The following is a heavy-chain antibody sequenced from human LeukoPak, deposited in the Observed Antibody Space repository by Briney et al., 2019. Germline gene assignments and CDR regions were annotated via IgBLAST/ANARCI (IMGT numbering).Heavy chain of an antibody. CDR1: GFNFRDAA. J-gene: IGHJ4*02. D-gene: IGHD3-22*01. CDR2: IGSVGDST. V-gene: IGHV3-23*01. CDR3: AKDLYDSSGYDY. Sequence: GGSLRLSCAASGFNFRDAAMTWVRQAPGKGLEWVSLIGSVGDSTYYADSVKGRFTISRDNSKNTLYLQMNSLRAEDTAVYYCAKDLYDSSGYDYWGQGTPVTVSS.